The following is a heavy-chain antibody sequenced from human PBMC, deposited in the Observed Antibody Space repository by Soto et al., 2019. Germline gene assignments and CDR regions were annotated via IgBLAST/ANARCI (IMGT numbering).Heavy chain of an antibody. CDR3: ARAHREYQLLSHYYYYCMDV. D-gene: IGHD2-2*01. J-gene: IGHJ6*03. Sequence: SQTLSLTCVISGDSVSSNSAAWNWIRQSPSRGLEWLGRTYYRSKWYNDYAVSVKSRITINPDTSKNQFSLQLNSVTPEDTAVYYCARAHREYQLLSHYYYYCMDVWGKGTTVTVSS. CDR1: GDSVSSNSAA. CDR2: TYYRSKWYN. V-gene: IGHV6-1*01.